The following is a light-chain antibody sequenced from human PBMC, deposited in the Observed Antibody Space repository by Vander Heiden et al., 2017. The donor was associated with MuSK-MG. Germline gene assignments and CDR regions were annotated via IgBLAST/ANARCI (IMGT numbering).Light chain of an antibody. CDR2: DAS. V-gene: IGKV1-6*01. CDR3: RQDSTHPLT. CDR1: QVIRND. J-gene: IGKJ3*01. Sequence: IQMTQSPSPLPASVGDSITTTRRAIQVIRNDLASYQQKPGKAPTLLIYDASSLQSRVPSRFRGTGSGTDFTLSISSLQPEDFATYYCRQDSTHPLTFGRGTRVDI.